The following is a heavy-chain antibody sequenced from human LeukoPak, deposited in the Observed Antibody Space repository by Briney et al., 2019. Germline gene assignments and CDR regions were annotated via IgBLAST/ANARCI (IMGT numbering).Heavy chain of an antibody. Sequence: SETLSLTCTVSGYSIRSGFYWGWIRQPPGKGLEWIGNIYHSGITYYTPSLKSRVTISVDTSKNQFYLKLSSVTAADTAVYYCARAVGSFDWLPLFDFWGQGALVTVSS. CDR2: IYHSGIT. V-gene: IGHV4-38-2*02. CDR3: ARAVGSFDWLPLFDF. D-gene: IGHD3-9*01. CDR1: GYSIRSGFY. J-gene: IGHJ4*02.